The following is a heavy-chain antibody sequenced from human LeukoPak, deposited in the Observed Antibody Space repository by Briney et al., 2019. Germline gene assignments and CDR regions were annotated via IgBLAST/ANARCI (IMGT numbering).Heavy chain of an antibody. CDR3: ITVSRYSSSWAYYYYYMDV. D-gene: IGHD6-13*01. V-gene: IGHV3-15*01. CDR2: IKSKTDGGTT. Sequence: KTGGSLRLSCAASGFTFSNAWMSWVRQAPGKGLEWVGRIKSKTDGGTTDYAAPVKGRFTISRDDSKNTLYLQMNSLKTEDTAVYYCITVSRYSSSWAYYYYYMDVWGKGTTVTVSS. CDR1: GFTFSNAW. J-gene: IGHJ6*03.